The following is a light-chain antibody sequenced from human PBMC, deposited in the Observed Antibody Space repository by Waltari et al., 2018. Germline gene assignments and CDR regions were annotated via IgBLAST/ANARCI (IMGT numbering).Light chain of an antibody. CDR2: DVC. J-gene: IGLJ3*02. CDR1: SSDVGGYKY. Sequence: QSALTQPRSVSGSPGQSVAISCTGTSSDVGGYKYVSWYQHHPGKAPKLMIYDVCKRPSGVPDRFSGSKSGNTASLTISGLQAEDEAEYYCCSYAGSFTWLFGGGTKLTVL. V-gene: IGLV2-11*01. CDR3: CSYAGSFTWL.